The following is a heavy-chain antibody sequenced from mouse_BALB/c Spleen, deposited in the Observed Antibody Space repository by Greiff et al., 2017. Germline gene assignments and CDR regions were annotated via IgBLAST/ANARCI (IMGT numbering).Heavy chain of an antibody. V-gene: IGHV5-17*02. Sequence: EVKLVESGGGLVQPGGSRKLSCAASGFTFSSFGMHWVRQAPEKGLEWVAYISSGSSTIYYADTMKGRFTISRDIPKNTLFLQMTSLRSEDTAMYYCARGSYYGYGAMDYWGQGTSVTVSS. CDR1: GFTFSSFG. CDR2: ISSGSSTI. D-gene: IGHD1-2*01. J-gene: IGHJ4*01. CDR3: ARGSYYGYGAMDY.